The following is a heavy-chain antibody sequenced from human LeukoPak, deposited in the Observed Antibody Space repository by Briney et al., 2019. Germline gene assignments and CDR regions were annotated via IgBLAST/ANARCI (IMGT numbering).Heavy chain of an antibody. CDR3: VRGPPTPGYFHFFF. D-gene: IGHD3-9*01. Sequence: SGGYLRLSCAVSGLTVSSNFISWVRQAPGKGLEWVSVIYSGGRTYYAGSVKGRFTISRDNSKNTVDLQMSSLRVDDSAIYYCVRGPPTPGYFHFFFWGQGTLATGSA. J-gene: IGHJ4*02. V-gene: IGHV3-66*01. CDR2: IYSGGRT. CDR1: GLTVSSNF.